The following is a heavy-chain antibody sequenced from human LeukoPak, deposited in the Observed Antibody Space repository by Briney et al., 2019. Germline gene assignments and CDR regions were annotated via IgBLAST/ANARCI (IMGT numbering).Heavy chain of an antibody. Sequence: GGSLRLSCTASGFTFGDYAMSWVRQAPGKGLEWVGFIRSKAYGGTTEYAASVKGRFTISRDDSKSIAYLQMNNLKTEDTAVYYCTSFQGYGDYYYYGMDVWGQGTTVTVSS. D-gene: IGHD4-17*01. CDR1: GFTFGDYA. CDR3: TSFQGYGDYYYYGMDV. J-gene: IGHJ6*02. CDR2: IRSKAYGGTT. V-gene: IGHV3-49*04.